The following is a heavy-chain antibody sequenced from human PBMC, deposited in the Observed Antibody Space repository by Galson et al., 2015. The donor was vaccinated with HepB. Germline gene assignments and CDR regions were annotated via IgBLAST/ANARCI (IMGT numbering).Heavy chain of an antibody. V-gene: IGHV3-53*01. Sequence: CAASGFIVSDTYMNWVRQAPGRGLEWVSVIFIGGKTYYADSVKGRFTISRDKSKNTLHLQMNSLRPEDTALYYFARDLSSAHYPYWYFDLWGRGTPVTVSS. J-gene: IGHJ2*01. CDR3: ARDLSSAHYPYWYFDL. D-gene: IGHD3-22*01. CDR1: GFIVSDTY. CDR2: IFIGGKT.